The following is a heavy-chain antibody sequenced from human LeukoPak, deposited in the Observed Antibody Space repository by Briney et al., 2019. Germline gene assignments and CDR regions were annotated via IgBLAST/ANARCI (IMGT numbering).Heavy chain of an antibody. J-gene: IGHJ5*02. CDR1: GYTFTSYG. D-gene: IGHD2-15*01. CDR3: ARDRCSGGSCYSGP. Sequence: ASVKVSFKASGYTFTSYGISWVRQAPGQGLEWMGWISAYNGNTNYAQKLQGRVTMTTDTSTSTAYMELRSLRSDDTAVYYCARDRCSGGSCYSGPWGQGTLVTVSS. V-gene: IGHV1-18*01. CDR2: ISAYNGNT.